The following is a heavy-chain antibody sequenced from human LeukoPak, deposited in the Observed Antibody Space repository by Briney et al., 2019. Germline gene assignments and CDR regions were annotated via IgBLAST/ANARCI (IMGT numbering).Heavy chain of an antibody. J-gene: IGHJ3*02. CDR3: ARGMSNGRYAVDI. V-gene: IGHV3-48*01. Sequence: PGGSLRLSCAASGFTFSSYSMNWVRQAPGKGLEWVSYISSSSSTIYYADSVKGRFTISRDNAKNSLYLQMNSLRAEDTAVYYCARGMSNGRYAVDIWGQGTMVTVSS. CDR1: GFTFSSYS. CDR2: ISSSSSTI. D-gene: IGHD6-19*01.